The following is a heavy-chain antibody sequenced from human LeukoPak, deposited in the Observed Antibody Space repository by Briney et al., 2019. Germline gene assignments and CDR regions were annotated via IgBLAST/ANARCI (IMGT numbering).Heavy chain of an antibody. J-gene: IGHJ4*02. V-gene: IGHV3-48*01. CDR3: ARDFLEDGY. Sequence: AGGSLRLSCAASGFTFSSYAMNWVRQAPGKGLEWVSYISSSSSTIHYADSVKGRFTISRDNARNSLYLQMNSLRAEDTAVYYCARDFLEDGYWGQGTLVTVSS. CDR1: GFTFSSYA. CDR2: ISSSSSTI. D-gene: IGHD3-3*01.